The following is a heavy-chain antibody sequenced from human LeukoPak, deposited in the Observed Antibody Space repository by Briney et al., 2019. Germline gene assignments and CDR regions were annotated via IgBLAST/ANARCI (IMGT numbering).Heavy chain of an antibody. J-gene: IGHJ6*02. CDR3: ARVLQLLTYGIYYYYGMDV. D-gene: IGHD5-18*01. CDR1: GFTFSSYG. CDR2: IRYDGSNK. V-gene: IGHV3-33*01. Sequence: PGGSLRLSCAASGFTFSSYGMHWVRRAPGKGLEWGAVIRYDGSNKYYADSVKGRFTISRDNSKNTLYLQMNSLRAEDTAVYYCARVLQLLTYGIYYYYGMDVWGQGTTVTVSS.